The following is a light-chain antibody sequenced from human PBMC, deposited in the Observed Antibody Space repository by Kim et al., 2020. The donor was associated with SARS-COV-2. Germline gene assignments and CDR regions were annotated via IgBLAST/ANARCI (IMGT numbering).Light chain of an antibody. V-gene: IGKV3-20*01. Sequence: EIVLMQSPGTLSLSPGERATLSCRASQSVSSSYLAWYQQKPGQAPRLLIYGASSRATGIPDRFSGSGSGTDFTLTISRLEPEDFAVYYCQQYGSSPRTFGQETKLEIK. CDR2: GAS. CDR1: QSVSSSY. CDR3: QQYGSSPRT. J-gene: IGKJ2*01.